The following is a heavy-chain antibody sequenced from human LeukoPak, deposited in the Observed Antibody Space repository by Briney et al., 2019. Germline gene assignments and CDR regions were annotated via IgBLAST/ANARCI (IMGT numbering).Heavy chain of an antibody. J-gene: IGHJ6*03. CDR1: GYTFTDYY. V-gene: IGHV1-2*02. D-gene: IGHD6-19*01. CDR3: ARCGWYFYYYYYMDV. CDR2: ISPNSGDT. Sequence: ASVKVSCKASGYTFTDYYMYWVRQAPGQGLEWIGWISPNSGDTNYAQKFQGRVTMTTDTSTSTAYMELRSLRSDDTAVYYCARCGWYFYYYYYMDVWGKGTTVTVSS.